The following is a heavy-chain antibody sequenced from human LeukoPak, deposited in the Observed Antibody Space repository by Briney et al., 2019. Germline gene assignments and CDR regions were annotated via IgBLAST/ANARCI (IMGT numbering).Heavy chain of an antibody. D-gene: IGHD3-9*01. J-gene: IGHJ4*02. Sequence: GGSLRLSCATSGFTFTNYGMNWVRQAPGKGLEWVSYISNSGILYADSVKGRFTISRDNSKNTLYLQMNSLRAEDTAVYYCAGTLDILTGYYKGGPFDYWGQGTLVTVSS. CDR2: ISNSGI. V-gene: IGHV3-48*01. CDR1: GFTFTNYG. CDR3: AGTLDILTGYYKGGPFDY.